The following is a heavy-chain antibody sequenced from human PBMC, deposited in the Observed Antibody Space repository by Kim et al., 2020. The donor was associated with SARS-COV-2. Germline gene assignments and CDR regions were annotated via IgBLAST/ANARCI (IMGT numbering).Heavy chain of an antibody. CDR3: ARGIWFGELEYYFDY. J-gene: IGHJ4*02. CDR2: ISAYNGNT. V-gene: IGHV1-18*04. Sequence: ASVKVSCKASGYTFTSYGISWVRQAPGQGLEWMGWISAYNGNTNYAQKLQGRVTMTTDTSTSTAYMELRSLRSDDTAVYYCARGIWFGELEYYFDYWGQGTLVTVSS. CDR1: GYTFTSYG. D-gene: IGHD3-10*01.